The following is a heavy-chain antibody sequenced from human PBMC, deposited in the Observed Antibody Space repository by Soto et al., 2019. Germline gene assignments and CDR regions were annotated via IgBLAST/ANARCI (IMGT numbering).Heavy chain of an antibody. Sequence: SLRLSCAVAGFAFDDNAMHWVRQAPEKGLEWVSGINWKSDIGYADSVKGRFTISRDNAENSLYLQMNSLRAEDTALYYCAISQDRGGRTTFIYWGQETQVTVS. CDR1: GFAFDDNA. D-gene: IGHD3-16*01. J-gene: IGHJ4*02. CDR2: INWKSDI. CDR3: AISQDRGGRTTFIY. V-gene: IGHV3-9*01.